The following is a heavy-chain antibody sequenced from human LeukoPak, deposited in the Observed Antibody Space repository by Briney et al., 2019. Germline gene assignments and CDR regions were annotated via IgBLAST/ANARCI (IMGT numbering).Heavy chain of an antibody. Sequence: SVEVSCKASGGSFSSHAVGWVRQAPGQGLEWLGGTIPLFGTTRYAQKFQGRVTITTDESTRTAYMDLSSLTSEDTAVYYCARGSWDDVGYYYYYYMDVWGKGSTVTVSS. J-gene: IGHJ6*03. CDR1: GGSFSSHA. CDR3: ARGSWDDVGYYYYYYMDV. V-gene: IGHV1-69*05. CDR2: TIPLFGTT. D-gene: IGHD1-1*01.